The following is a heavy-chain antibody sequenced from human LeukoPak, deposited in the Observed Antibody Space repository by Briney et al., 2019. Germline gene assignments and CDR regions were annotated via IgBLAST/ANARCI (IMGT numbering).Heavy chain of an antibody. Sequence: GGSLRLSCAASGFTFRSYSMNWVRQAPGKGLEWVSSISSSSSYIYYADSVKGRFTISRDNAKNSLYLQMNSLRAEDTAVYYCARDLGYGDYGFDYWGQGTLVTVSS. V-gene: IGHV3-21*01. CDR2: ISSSSSYI. CDR1: GFTFRSYS. CDR3: ARDLGYGDYGFDY. D-gene: IGHD4-17*01. J-gene: IGHJ4*02.